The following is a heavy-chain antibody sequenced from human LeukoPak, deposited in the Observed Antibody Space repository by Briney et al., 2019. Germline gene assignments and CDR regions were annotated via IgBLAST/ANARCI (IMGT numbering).Heavy chain of an antibody. V-gene: IGHV4-34*01. J-gene: IGHJ5*02. Sequence: PSDTLSLTCAVYGGSFNGYYWSWIRQPPGKGLEGIGEINHSGSTNYNKSLKSRVNISVDTSKNQLSLKLSSVTAADTAVYYCARGLRYGFDPWGQGTLVTVSS. D-gene: IGHD1-14*01. CDR3: ARGLRYGFDP. CDR1: GGSFNGYY. CDR2: INHSGST.